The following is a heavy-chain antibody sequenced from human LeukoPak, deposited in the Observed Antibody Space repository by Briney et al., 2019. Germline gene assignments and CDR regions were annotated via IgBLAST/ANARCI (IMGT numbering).Heavy chain of an antibody. Sequence: GGSLRLSCAASGFSFSSYGMHWVRQAPGKGLEWVAFIRYDGSNKYYADSVKGRFTISRDNSKNTLYLQMNSLRAEDTAVYYCAKDSGYDFWSGYFLGHFDYWGQGTLVTVSS. D-gene: IGHD3-3*01. CDR2: IRYDGSNK. CDR1: GFSFSSYG. J-gene: IGHJ4*02. CDR3: AKDSGYDFWSGYFLGHFDY. V-gene: IGHV3-30*02.